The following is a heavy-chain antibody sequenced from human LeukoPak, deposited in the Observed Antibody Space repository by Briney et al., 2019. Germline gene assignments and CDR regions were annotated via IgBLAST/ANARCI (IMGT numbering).Heavy chain of an antibody. V-gene: IGHV3-30*19. CDR3: ARDPFLYYDFWSGYHNNWFDP. D-gene: IGHD3-3*01. Sequence: PGESLRLSCAASGFTFSSYGMHWVRQAPGKGLEWVAVIWYDGSNKYYADSVKGRFTISRDNSKNTLYLQMNSLRAEDTAVYYCARDPFLYYDFWSGYHNNWFDPWGQGTLVTVSS. CDR2: IWYDGSNK. CDR1: GFTFSSYG. J-gene: IGHJ5*02.